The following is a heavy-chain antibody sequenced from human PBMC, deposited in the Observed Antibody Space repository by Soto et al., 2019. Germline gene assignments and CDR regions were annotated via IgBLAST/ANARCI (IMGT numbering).Heavy chain of an antibody. CDR2: FDPEDGDT. D-gene: IGHD2-8*01. CDR1: GYTLTELS. V-gene: IGHV1-24*01. J-gene: IGHJ3*02. CDR3: ATAKPYCTNGVCRNDAFDI. Sequence: ASVKVSCTVSGYTLTELSMHWVRPAPGKGLEWMGGFDPEDGDTIYAQKFQGRVTMTEDTSTDTAYMELSSLRSEDTAVYYCATAKPYCTNGVCRNDAFDIWGQGTMVTVSS.